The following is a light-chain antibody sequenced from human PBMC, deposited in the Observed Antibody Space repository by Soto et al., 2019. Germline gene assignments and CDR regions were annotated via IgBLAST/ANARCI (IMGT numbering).Light chain of an antibody. CDR2: AAS. V-gene: IGKV1-39*01. CDR3: QQSYTTLFT. J-gene: IGKJ3*01. CDR1: QSMSNY. Sequence: DIQMTQSPSSLSASVGDRVTITCRASQSMSNYLNWYQQKPGKAPKLLIYAASSLQSGVPSRFSGSGSGTDFTLTISSLQPEDFATYSCQQSYTTLFTFGPGTNVDIK.